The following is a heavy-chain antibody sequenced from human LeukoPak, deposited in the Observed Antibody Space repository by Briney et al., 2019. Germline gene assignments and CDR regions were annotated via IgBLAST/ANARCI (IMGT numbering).Heavy chain of an antibody. V-gene: IGHV3-23*01. CDR1: GFTFSIYT. J-gene: IGHJ4*02. D-gene: IGHD6-19*01. Sequence: PGESLRLSCAASGFTFSIYTMNWVRQAPGKGLEWVSIINYNGDNKYYADSVQGRFTISRDNSKNTVYLQMNSLRAEDTAIYYCAKDGHCPGALCPTQIAVAGYNDNWGQGTLVTVSS. CDR3: AKDGHCPGALCPTQIAVAGYNDN. CDR2: INYNGDNK.